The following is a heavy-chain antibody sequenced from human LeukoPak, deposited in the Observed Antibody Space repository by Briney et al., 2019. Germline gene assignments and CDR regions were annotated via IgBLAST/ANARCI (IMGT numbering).Heavy chain of an antibody. V-gene: IGHV3-21*01. Sequence: GGSLRLSCAASGFTFSSYNMNWVRQAPGKGLEWVSSISSSSSYIYYADSVKGRFTISRDNAKNSLYLQMNSLRAEDTAVYYCARDDYSSGWYGLSHNWFDPWGQGTLVTVSS. CDR2: ISSSSSYI. J-gene: IGHJ5*02. CDR3: ARDDYSSGWYGLSHNWFDP. CDR1: GFTFSSYN. D-gene: IGHD6-19*01.